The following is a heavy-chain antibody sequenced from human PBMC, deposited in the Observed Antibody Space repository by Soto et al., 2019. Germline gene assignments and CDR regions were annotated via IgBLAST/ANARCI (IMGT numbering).Heavy chain of an antibody. CDR2: IGSDGSMR. V-gene: IGHV3-74*01. CDR3: IRELAHCGGDCLLY. J-gene: IGHJ4*02. D-gene: IGHD2-21*02. Sequence: EVQLVESGGGLVQSGGSRRLSCAASGFTFSNYWMHWVRQALGKGLVWVSRIGSDGSMRNYADSVKGRFTISRDNAKNTLYLQMNSLRVEDTAVYYCIRELAHCGGDCLLYWGQGALVTVSS. CDR1: GFTFSNYW.